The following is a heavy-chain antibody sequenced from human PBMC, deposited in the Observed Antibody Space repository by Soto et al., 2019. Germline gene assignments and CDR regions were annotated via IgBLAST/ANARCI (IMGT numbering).Heavy chain of an antibody. CDR2: IDWDDDK. CDR1: GFSLSTSGMC. D-gene: IGHD3-22*01. Sequence: SGPTLVNPTQTLTLTCTFSGFSLSTSGMCVSWIRQPPGKALEWLALIDWDDDKYYSTSLKTRLTISKDTSKNQVVLTMTNMDPVDTATYYCARIPENGTYYYDSSGYPNPRVDYWGQGTLVTVSS. J-gene: IGHJ4*02. V-gene: IGHV2-70*01. CDR3: ARIPENGTYYYDSSGYPNPRVDY.